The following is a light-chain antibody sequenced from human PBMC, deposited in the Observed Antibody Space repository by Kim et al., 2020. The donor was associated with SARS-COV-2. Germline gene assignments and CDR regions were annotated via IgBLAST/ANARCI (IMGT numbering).Light chain of an antibody. Sequence: SPGERDTLCCRASQSVTANKLAWIQQKPGQAPRFLIYRASSRATGIPDRFSGSGSGTDFTLTISRLEPEDFAVYYCQQYFTAPLTVGGGTKVDIK. CDR3: QQYFTAPLT. J-gene: IGKJ4*01. CDR2: RAS. CDR1: QSVTANK. V-gene: IGKV3-20*01.